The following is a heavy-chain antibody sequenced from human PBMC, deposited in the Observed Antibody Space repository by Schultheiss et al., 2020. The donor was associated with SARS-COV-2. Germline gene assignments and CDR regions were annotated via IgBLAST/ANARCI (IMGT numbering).Heavy chain of an antibody. Sequence: GGSLRLSCAASGFTFSDYYMSWIRQAPGKGLEWVGRIKSKTDGGTTDYAAPVKGRFTISRDDSKNTLYLQMNSLKTEDTAVYYCARDKGQWLASFFDYWGQGTLVTVSS. CDR3: ARDKGQWLASFFDY. D-gene: IGHD6-19*01. J-gene: IGHJ4*02. V-gene: IGHV3-15*01. CDR1: GFTFSDYY. CDR2: IKSKTDGGTT.